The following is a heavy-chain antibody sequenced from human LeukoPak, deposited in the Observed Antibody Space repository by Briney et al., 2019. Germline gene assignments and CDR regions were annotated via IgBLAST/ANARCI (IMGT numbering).Heavy chain of an antibody. D-gene: IGHD6-13*01. CDR1: GFTFSSYA. CDR2: ISINGGTT. V-gene: IGHV3-64*01. Sequence: GGSLRLSCAASGFTFSSYAMHWVRQAPGKGLEYVSAISINGGTTYYANSVKGRFTISRDNSKNTLYLQMGSLRAEDMAVYYCAKGYSSSWYWYFDLWGRGTLVTVFS. J-gene: IGHJ2*01. CDR3: AKGYSSSWYWYFDL.